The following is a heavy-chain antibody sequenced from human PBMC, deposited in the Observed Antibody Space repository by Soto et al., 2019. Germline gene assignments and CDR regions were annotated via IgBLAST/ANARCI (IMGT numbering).Heavy chain of an antibody. V-gene: IGHV3-30*18. CDR2: ISYDGSNK. J-gene: IGHJ3*02. Sequence: SLRLSCAASGFTFSSYGMHWVRQAPGKGLEWVAVISYDGSNKYYADSVKGRFTISRDNSKNTLYLQMNSLRAEDTAVYYCAKDLGYSSSWLAFDIWGQGTMVTVSS. CDR3: AKDLGYSSSWLAFDI. CDR1: GFTFSSYG. D-gene: IGHD6-13*01.